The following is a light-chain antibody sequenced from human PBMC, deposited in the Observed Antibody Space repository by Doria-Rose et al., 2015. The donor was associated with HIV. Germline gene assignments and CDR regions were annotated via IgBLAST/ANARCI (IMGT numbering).Light chain of an antibody. CDR3: HQYGISWT. J-gene: IGKJ1*01. Sequence: TQSPGTLSLSPGERATLSCRASQSFSSTYLAWYQQKPSQAPSLLIYDGSTRATGIPDRFSASVSGTDFTLTINRLEPEDFALYYCHQYGISWTFGQGTKVEI. CDR1: QSFSSTY. CDR2: DGS. V-gene: IGKV3-20*01.